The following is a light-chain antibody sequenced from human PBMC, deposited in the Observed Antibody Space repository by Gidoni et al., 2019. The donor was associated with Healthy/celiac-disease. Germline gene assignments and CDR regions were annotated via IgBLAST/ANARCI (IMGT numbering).Light chain of an antibody. CDR1: QSVSSY. V-gene: IGKV3-11*01. CDR3: QQRSNA. J-gene: IGKJ1*01. Sequence: VLTQPPATLSLSPGERATLSCRACQSVSSYLTGCQQTPGQAPRLPIYDASSRATGIPARFSGSGYGTDYTLPISRLEPEDFAVYYCQQRSNAFGQRAKVEIK. CDR2: DAS.